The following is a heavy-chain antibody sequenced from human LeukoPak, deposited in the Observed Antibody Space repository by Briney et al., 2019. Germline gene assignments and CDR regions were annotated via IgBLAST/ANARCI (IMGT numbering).Heavy chain of an antibody. CDR1: GGSFSGYY. J-gene: IGHJ4*02. Sequence: PSETLSLTCAVYGGSFSGYYWSWIRQPPGKGLEWIGEINHSGSTNYNPSLKSRLTISVDTSKNQFSLKLSSVTAADTAVYYCARTESDYFYFDYWGQGTLVTVSS. V-gene: IGHV4-34*01. CDR3: ARTESDYFYFDY. D-gene: IGHD2/OR15-2a*01. CDR2: INHSGST.